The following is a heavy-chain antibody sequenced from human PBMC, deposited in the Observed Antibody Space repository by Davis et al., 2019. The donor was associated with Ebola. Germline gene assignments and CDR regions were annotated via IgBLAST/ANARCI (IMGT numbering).Heavy chain of an antibody. D-gene: IGHD4-17*01. J-gene: IGHJ6*02. V-gene: IGHV4-59*05. CDR3: ARLGGTVTTDRYYYYYGMDV. CDR2: IYYSGST. CDR1: GGSISSYY. Sequence: SETLSLTCTVSGGSISSYYWSWIRQPPGKGLEWIGSIYYSGSTYYNPSLKSRVTISVDTSKNQFSLKLSSVTAADTAVYYCARLGGTVTTDRYYYYYGMDVWGQGTTVTVSS.